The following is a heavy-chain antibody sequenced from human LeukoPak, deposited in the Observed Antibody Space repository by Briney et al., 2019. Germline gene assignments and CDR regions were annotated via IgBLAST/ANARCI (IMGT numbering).Heavy chain of an antibody. CDR3: ARDPIVVVVAATTGTPEPFDY. V-gene: IGHV1-46*01. D-gene: IGHD2-15*01. CDR2: IYPRDGST. J-gene: IGHJ4*02. Sequence: ASVTVSCKASGYTFTSNYIHWVRQAPGQGLEWMGMIYPRDGSTSYAQKFQGRVTMTRDTSTSTVYMELSSLRSEDTAVYYCARDPIVVVVAATTGTPEPFDYWGQGTLVTVSS. CDR1: GYTFTSNY.